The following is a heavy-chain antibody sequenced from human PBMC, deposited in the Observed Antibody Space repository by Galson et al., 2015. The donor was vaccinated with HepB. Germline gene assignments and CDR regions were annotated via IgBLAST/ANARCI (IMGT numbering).Heavy chain of an antibody. V-gene: IGHV3-48*02. Sequence: SLRLSCAASGFTFSSYTMNWVRQAPGKGLESVSYISSTGTTMYYADSAKGRFTISRVNAQNSLYLQMNSLRDEDTAVYYCARVYFGSGSSSAYWYFDLWGRGALITVSS. CDR1: GFTFSSYT. J-gene: IGHJ2*01. CDR2: ISSTGTTM. CDR3: ARVYFGSGSSSAYWYFDL. D-gene: IGHD3-10*01.